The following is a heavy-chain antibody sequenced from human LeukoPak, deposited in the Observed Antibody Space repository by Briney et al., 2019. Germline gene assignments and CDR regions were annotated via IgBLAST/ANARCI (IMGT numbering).Heavy chain of an antibody. D-gene: IGHD3-22*01. J-gene: IGHJ4*02. V-gene: IGHV4-39*07. CDR1: GGSISSSSYY. CDR3: ASGYYDSSGYYYHFDY. Sequence: SETLSLTCTVSGGSISSSSYYWGWIRQPPGKGLEWIGSIYYSGSTYYNPSLKSRVTISVDTSKSQFSLKLSSVTAADTAVYYCASGYYDSSGYYYHFDYWGQGTLVTVSS. CDR2: IYYSGST.